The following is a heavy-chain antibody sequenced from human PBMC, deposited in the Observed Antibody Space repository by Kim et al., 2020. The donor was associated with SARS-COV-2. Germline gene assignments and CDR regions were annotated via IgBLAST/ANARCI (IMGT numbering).Heavy chain of an antibody. Sequence: DTRSSPSFEGHVTVSADKSINTAYLQWSSLRASDTAIYYCARLRATGHFDYWGQGTLVTVSS. V-gene: IGHV5-51*01. CDR3: ARLRATGHFDY. CDR2: DT. J-gene: IGHJ4*03. D-gene: IGHD1-26*01.